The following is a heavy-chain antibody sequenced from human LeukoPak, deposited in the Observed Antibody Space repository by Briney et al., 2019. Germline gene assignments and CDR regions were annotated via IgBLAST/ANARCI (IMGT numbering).Heavy chain of an antibody. D-gene: IGHD6-19*01. V-gene: IGHV3-30*18. CDR2: ISYDGSNK. Sequence: GGSLRLSGAASGFTFSSYGMHWVRQAPGKGLEWVAVISYDGSNKYYADSVKGRFTISRDNSKNTLYLQMNSLRAEDTAVYYCAKDREAGPYYYYGMDVWGQGTTVTVSS. CDR3: AKDREAGPYYYYGMDV. J-gene: IGHJ6*02. CDR1: GFTFSSYG.